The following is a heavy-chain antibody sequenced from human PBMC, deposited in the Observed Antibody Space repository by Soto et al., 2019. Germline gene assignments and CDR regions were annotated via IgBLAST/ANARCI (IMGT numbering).Heavy chain of an antibody. J-gene: IGHJ6*02. D-gene: IGHD2-21*02. CDR1: GFSLSTSGVG. CDR3: IQSRCGGDCLQSYASHYYYGMDV. CDR2: IYWDDDK. Sequence: SGPTLVNPTQTLTLTCTFSGFSLSTSGVGVGWIRQPPGKALEWLALIYWDDDKRYSPSLRSRLTINKDTSKNQVVLTMTNLDPVDTATYYCIQSRCGGDCLQSYASHYYYGMDVWGQGT. V-gene: IGHV2-5*02.